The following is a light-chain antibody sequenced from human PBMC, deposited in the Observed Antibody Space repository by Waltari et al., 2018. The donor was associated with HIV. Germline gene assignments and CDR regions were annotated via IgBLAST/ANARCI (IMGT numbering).Light chain of an antibody. CDR2: AVS. CDR3: QQSYSTPYT. V-gene: IGKV1-39*01. Sequence: DIQLTQSPAFLSASVGDRATITCRASQIISSYLNWYQQKPGKAPKFLIYAVSNWQSGVPSRFSGSGSGTEFTLTISDLQAEDIATYYCQQSYSTPYTFGQGSKLEIK. CDR1: QIISSY. J-gene: IGKJ2*01.